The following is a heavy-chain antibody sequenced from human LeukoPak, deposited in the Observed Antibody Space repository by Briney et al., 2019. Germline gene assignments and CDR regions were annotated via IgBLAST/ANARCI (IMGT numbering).Heavy chain of an antibody. CDR3: ARDLARGGPHARLNYYMDV. D-gene: IGHD3-16*01. CDR2: ISYDGSNK. V-gene: IGHV3-30-3*01. Sequence: PGGSLRLSCAASGFTFSSYAMHWVRQAPGKGLEWVAVISYDGSNKYYADSVKGRFTISRDNSKNTLYLQMNSLRAEDTAVYYCARDLARGGPHARLNYYMDVWGKGTTVTVSS. CDR1: GFTFSSYA. J-gene: IGHJ6*03.